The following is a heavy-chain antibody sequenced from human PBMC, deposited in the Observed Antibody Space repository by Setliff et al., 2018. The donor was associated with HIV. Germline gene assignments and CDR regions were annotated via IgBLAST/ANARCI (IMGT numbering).Heavy chain of an antibody. CDR3: ARDLAGYYDFWSGYPGYAFDI. CDR1: GYTFTSYG. Sequence: ASVKVSCKASGYTFTSYGISWVRQAPGQGLEWMGWISAYNGNTNYAQKLQGRVTMTTDTSTSTAYMELRSLRSDDTAVYCCARDLAGYYDFWSGYPGYAFDIWGQGTMVTVSS. V-gene: IGHV1-18*01. D-gene: IGHD3-3*01. J-gene: IGHJ3*02. CDR2: ISAYNGNT.